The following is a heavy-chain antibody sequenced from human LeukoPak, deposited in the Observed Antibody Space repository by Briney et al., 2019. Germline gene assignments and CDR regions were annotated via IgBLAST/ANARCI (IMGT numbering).Heavy chain of an antibody. V-gene: IGHV3-23*01. CDR3: AKDIAPTVTAGFDY. CDR1: GVPFSSFA. J-gene: IGHJ4*02. Sequence: GSRRLSCAASGVPFSSFARNWVRQPPGKGLDGVSALSGSADNTYYADSVKGRFTVSRDNSKNTLYLQMNTLRAEDTAVYYCAKDIAPTVTAGFDYWGQGTLVTVSS. D-gene: IGHD4-17*01. CDR2: LSGSADNT.